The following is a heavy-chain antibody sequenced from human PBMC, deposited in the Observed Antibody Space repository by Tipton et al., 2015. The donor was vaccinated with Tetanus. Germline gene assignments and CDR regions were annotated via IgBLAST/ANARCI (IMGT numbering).Heavy chain of an antibody. CDR1: GDIFTNYA. Sequence: QLVQSGAEIKKPGSSVKVSCKPSGDIFTNYAITWVRQAPGQGFEWMGGIIPIFGSTKYAQKFQGRVTITADASSTTVYMDVDSLTPDDTAMYYCASAKYGFNSVRIYYGLDVWGQGTTVIVSS. CDR2: IIPIFGST. CDR3: ASAKYGFNSVRIYYGLDV. D-gene: IGHD3-10*01. J-gene: IGHJ6*02. V-gene: IGHV1-69*01.